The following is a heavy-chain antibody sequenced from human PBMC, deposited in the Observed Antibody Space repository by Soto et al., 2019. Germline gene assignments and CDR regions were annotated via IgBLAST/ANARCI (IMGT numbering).Heavy chain of an antibody. CDR1: GFTFSSYG. Sequence: QVQLVESGGGVVQPGRSLRLSCAASGFTFSSYGMHWVRQAPGKGLEWVAVISYDGSNKYYADSVKGRFTISRDNSKNTLYLQMNSLRAEDTAVYYCAKADLGYCSGGSCSLWDYYGMDVWGQGTTVTVSS. D-gene: IGHD2-15*01. CDR3: AKADLGYCSGGSCSLWDYYGMDV. CDR2: ISYDGSNK. J-gene: IGHJ6*02. V-gene: IGHV3-30*18.